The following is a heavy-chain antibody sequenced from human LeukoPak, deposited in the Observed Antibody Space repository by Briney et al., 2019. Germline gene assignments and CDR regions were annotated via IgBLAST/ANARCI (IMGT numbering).Heavy chain of an antibody. D-gene: IGHD3-10*01. V-gene: IGHV3-48*02. CDR3: ARDVMVRGALYLDY. CDR2: ISRSSSII. Sequence: GGSLRLSCAASGFTFSSYSMNWVRQAPGKGLEWVSYISRSSSIIYYADSVKGRFTISRDNAKNSLYLQMNSLRDEVTAEYYCARDVMVRGALYLDYWGQGTLVTVSS. J-gene: IGHJ4*02. CDR1: GFTFSSYS.